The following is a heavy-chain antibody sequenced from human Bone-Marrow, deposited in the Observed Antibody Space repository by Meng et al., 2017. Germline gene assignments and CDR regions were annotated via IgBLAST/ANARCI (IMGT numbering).Heavy chain of an antibody. Sequence: SETLSLTCTVSGGSISSYYWSWIRQPPGKGLEWIGYIYYSGSTNYNPSLKSRVTISVDTSKNQFSLKLSSVTAADTAVYYSARDIGSSKNYWGQGTLVTVSS. CDR1: GGSISSYY. CDR3: ARDIGSSKNY. J-gene: IGHJ4*02. V-gene: IGHV4-59*01. D-gene: IGHD6-13*01. CDR2: IYYSGST.